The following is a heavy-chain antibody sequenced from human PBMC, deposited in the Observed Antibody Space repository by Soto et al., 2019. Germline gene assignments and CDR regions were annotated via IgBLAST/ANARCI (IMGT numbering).Heavy chain of an antibody. V-gene: IGHV3-48*02. CDR2: ISSGSYNI. J-gene: IGHJ2*01. D-gene: IGHD2-2*01. CDR1: GFTFSSYS. Sequence: GGSLRLSCTASGFTFSSYSMNWVRQAPGKGLEWVSYISSGSYNIYYADSVKGRFTISRDNAKDSLYLQMSSLRDDDTAVYYCARGPSAAAPLSDWYFDLWGRGTLVTSPQ. CDR3: ARGPSAAAPLSDWYFDL.